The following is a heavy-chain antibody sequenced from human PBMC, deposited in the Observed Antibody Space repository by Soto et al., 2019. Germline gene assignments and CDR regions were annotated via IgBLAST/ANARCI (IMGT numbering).Heavy chain of an antibody. J-gene: IGHJ6*02. CDR3: ARDRMKGVEIVATMTTYYYYYGMDV. Sequence: ASVKVSCKASAYIFTNYSISWVRQAPGQGLEWMGWISANNGDRKFAQKLQGRVTMTADTSTSTAYMELRSLTSDDTAVYYCARDRMKGVEIVATMTTYYYYYGMDVWGQGTTVTVSS. D-gene: IGHD5-12*01. V-gene: IGHV1-18*01. CDR2: ISANNGDR. CDR1: AYIFTNYS.